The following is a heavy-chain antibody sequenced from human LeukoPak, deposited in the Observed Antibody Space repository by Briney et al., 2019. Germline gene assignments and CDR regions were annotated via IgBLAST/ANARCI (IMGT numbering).Heavy chain of an antibody. Sequence: PGGSLRLSCAASGFTFSSYAMHWVRQAPGKGQEWVAVMSYDGIHKYYADYVKGRFTISRDNSKNTLYLQMNSLRAEDTAVYYCAKIGNALVRFGELFHDYWGQGTLVTVSS. CDR3: AKIGNALVRFGELFHDY. CDR1: GFTFSSYA. J-gene: IGHJ4*02. D-gene: IGHD3-10*01. CDR2: MSYDGIHK. V-gene: IGHV3-30-3*02.